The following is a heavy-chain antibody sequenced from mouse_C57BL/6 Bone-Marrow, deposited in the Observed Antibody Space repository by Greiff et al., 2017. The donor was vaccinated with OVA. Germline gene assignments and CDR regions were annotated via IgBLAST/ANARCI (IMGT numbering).Heavy chain of an antibody. Sequence: VQLQQPGAELVKPGASVKLSCKASGYTFTSYWMHWVKQRPGQGLEWIGMIHPNSGSTNYNEKFKSKATLTVDKSSSTAYMQLSSLTSEDSAVYYCAKYYSNPWFAYWGQGTLVTVSA. J-gene: IGHJ3*01. CDR1: GYTFTSYW. CDR3: AKYYSNPWFAY. CDR2: IHPNSGST. V-gene: IGHV1-64*01. D-gene: IGHD2-5*01.